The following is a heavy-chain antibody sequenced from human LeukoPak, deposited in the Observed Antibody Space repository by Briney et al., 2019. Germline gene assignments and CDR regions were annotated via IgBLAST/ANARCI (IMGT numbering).Heavy chain of an antibody. J-gene: IGHJ4*02. D-gene: IGHD5-18*01. CDR1: GGSISSDNW. Sequence: SETLSLTCAVSGGSISSDNWWGWVRQPPGKGLEWIGEINHSGSTNYNPSLKSRVTISVDTSKNQFSLKLSSVTAADTAVYYCARGRRGYSYGFDYWGQGTLVTVSS. V-gene: IGHV4-4*02. CDR3: ARGRRGYSYGFDY. CDR2: INHSGST.